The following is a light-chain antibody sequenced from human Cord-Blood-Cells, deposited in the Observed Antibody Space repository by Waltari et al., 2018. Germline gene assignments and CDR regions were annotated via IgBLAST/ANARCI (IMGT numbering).Light chain of an antibody. CDR3: CAYAGSYTYV. CDR1: SSDVGGYNY. J-gene: IGLJ1*01. V-gene: IGLV2-11*01. Sequence: QSALTQPRSVSGSPGQSVTISCTGTSSDVGGYNYVSWYQQHPGKAPKLMIYAVSKRPSVVPERVTGSKSDNTSSLTISGLQAEDEADYYFCAYAGSYTYVFGTGTKVTVL. CDR2: AVS.